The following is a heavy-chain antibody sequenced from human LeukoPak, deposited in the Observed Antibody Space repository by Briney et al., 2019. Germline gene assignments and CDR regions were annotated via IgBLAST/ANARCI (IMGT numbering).Heavy chain of an antibody. J-gene: IGHJ5*02. V-gene: IGHV4-39*07. Sequence: PSETLSLTCTVSGGSISSSSYYWGWIRQPPGKGLEWIGSIYYSGSTYYNPSLKSRVTISVDTSKNQFSLKLSSVTAADTAMYYCARSLRLIISWFDPWGQGTLVTVSS. CDR2: IYYSGST. CDR3: ARSLRLIISWFDP. CDR1: GGSISSSSYY. D-gene: IGHD3-10*01.